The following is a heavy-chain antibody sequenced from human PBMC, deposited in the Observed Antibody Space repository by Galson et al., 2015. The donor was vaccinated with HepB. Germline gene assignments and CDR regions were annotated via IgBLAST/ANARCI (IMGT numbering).Heavy chain of an antibody. Sequence: SLRLSCAASGFTFSNYGVHWVRQAPGKGLEWMAVVWFDGSKEFYAESVKGRLTISRDNFKNTLYLQMNSLRAEDTAVYYCARYNGGSALDYWGQGTLVTVSS. CDR3: ARYNGGSALDY. V-gene: IGHV3-33*01. CDR1: GFTFSNYG. D-gene: IGHD1-14*01. CDR2: VWFDGSKE. J-gene: IGHJ4*02.